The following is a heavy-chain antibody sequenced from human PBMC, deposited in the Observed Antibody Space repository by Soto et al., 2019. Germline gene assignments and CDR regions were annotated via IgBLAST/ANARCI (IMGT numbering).Heavy chain of an antibody. D-gene: IGHD3-10*01. Sequence: SETLSLTCAVYGGSFSGYYWTWIRQPPGTGLEWIGEINHSGSTNYNPSLKSRVTISVDTSKNQFSLKLSSLRSEDTAVYYCARAPDFGSGTYYPGTSPHIWFDPWGQGTLVTVSS. J-gene: IGHJ5*02. CDR2: INHSGST. CDR1: GGSFSGYY. V-gene: IGHV4-34*01. CDR3: ARAPDFGSGTYYPGTSPHIWFDP.